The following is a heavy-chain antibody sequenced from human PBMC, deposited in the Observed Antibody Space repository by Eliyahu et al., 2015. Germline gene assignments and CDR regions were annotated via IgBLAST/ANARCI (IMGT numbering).Heavy chain of an antibody. J-gene: IGHJ5*02. CDR3: ARDPRGRGTAGGWWFDP. Sequence: QAHLVQSGIEVKEPGASVKVSCXASGYSFTTYXIXWVRQAPGQGLEWLGWIAXXXGNTHYSQRLQGRVTMTADTSTTTAYMDLRSLRSDDTAIYYCARDPRGRGTAGGWWFDPWGQGTLVTVSS. V-gene: IGHV1-18*01. CDR1: GYSFTTYX. CDR2: IAXXXGNT. D-gene: IGHD3-10*01.